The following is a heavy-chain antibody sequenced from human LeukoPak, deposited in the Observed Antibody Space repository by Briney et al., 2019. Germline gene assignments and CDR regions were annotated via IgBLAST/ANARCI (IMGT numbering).Heavy chain of an antibody. CDR3: AKTPDMVMTGYWSYFDY. J-gene: IGHJ4*02. CDR1: GFTFSSYG. CDR2: IRYDGSNK. Sequence: GGSLRLSCAASGFTFSSYGMHWVRQAPGKGLEWVAFIRYDGSNKYYADSVNGRFTLSRDNSKSTLYLQMTSLRAEDTGVYYCAKTPDMVMTGYWSYFDYWGEGTLVTVSS. V-gene: IGHV3-30*02. D-gene: IGHD3-9*01.